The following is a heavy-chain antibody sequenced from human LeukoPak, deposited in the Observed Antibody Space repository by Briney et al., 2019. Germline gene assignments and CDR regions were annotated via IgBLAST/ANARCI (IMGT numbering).Heavy chain of an antibody. CDR1: VGTFSSYA. CDR2: IIPIFGTA. CDR3: ARDGVTYGDYFDY. J-gene: IGHJ4*02. V-gene: IGHV1-69*13. Sequence: SVKVSCKASVGTFSSYAISWVRQAPGQGLVWMGGIIPIFGTANCAQKFQGRVTMTAHESTSTAYMELSSLRSEDTAVYYCARDGVTYGDYFDYWGQGTLVTVSS. D-gene: IGHD4-17*01.